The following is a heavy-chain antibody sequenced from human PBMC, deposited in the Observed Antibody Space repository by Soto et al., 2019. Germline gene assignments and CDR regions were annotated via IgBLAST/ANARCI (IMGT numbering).Heavy chain of an antibody. CDR1: GYTFPSYG. D-gene: IGHD2-2*01. V-gene: IGHV1-18*01. J-gene: IGHJ4*02. CDR3: ARDDCSSTSCYLSVY. Sequence: GASVKVSCKASGYTFPSYGISWVRQAPGQGLEWMGWISAYNGNTNYAQKLQGRVTMTTDTSTSTAYMELRSLRSDDTAVYYCARDDCSSTSCYLSVYWGQGTLVTVSS. CDR2: ISAYNGNT.